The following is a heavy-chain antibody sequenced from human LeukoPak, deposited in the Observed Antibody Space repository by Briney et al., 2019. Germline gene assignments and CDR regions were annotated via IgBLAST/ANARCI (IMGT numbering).Heavy chain of an antibody. V-gene: IGHV3-11*04. Sequence: GGSLRLSCAASGFTFSDYYMSWIRQAPGKGLEWVSYISSSGSTIYYADSVKGRFTISRDNAKNSLYLQMNSLRAEDTAVYYCARVSGLGMNEYYQHWGQGTLVTVAS. J-gene: IGHJ1*01. CDR2: ISSSGSTI. CDR1: GFTFSDYY. D-gene: IGHD3-10*01. CDR3: ARVSGLGMNEYYQH.